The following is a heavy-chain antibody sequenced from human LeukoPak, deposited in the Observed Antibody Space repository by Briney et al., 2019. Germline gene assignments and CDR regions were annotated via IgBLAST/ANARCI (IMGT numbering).Heavy chain of an antibody. V-gene: IGHV3-23*01. D-gene: IGHD2-2*01. J-gene: IGHJ4*02. CDR3: AREYGSGTFD. CDR2: INGGGVNT. Sequence: GGSLRLSCAASGFTFSSYAMSWVRQAPGKGLEWVSTINGGGVNTHYADSVGGRFTISRDNSKNTLYLQMNSLRAEDTAVYFCAREYGSGTFDWGQGTLVTVSS. CDR1: GFTFSSYA.